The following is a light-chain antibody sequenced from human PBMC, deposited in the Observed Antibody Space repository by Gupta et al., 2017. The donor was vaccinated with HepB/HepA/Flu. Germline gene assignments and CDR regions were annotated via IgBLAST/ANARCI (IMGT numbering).Light chain of an antibody. CDR1: SSNIGSST. Sequence: QSVLPQPPSASGTPWQRVTIYCSGRSSNIGSSTVNWYLQLPGTAPKLLIYSNNQRPSGVPDRFSASKSGTSASLAISGLQSEDEADYYCAAWDDSLNGYVFGTGTKVTVL. J-gene: IGLJ1*01. V-gene: IGLV1-44*01. CDR2: SNN. CDR3: AAWDDSLNGYV.